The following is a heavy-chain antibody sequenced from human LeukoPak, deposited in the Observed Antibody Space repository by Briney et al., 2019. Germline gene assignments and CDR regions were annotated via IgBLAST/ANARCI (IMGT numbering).Heavy chain of an antibody. J-gene: IGHJ4*02. V-gene: IGHV3-23*01. Sequence: GGSLRLSCAASGFSFSNYAMTWVRQAPGKGLEWASGISGPGASTYYADSVKGRFTISRDNSKNTLYLQMHSLRAEDTAVYYCATVKAPMVRGGTSFADWGQGTLVTVSS. CDR2: ISGPGAST. CDR1: GFSFSNYA. D-gene: IGHD3-10*01. CDR3: ATVKAPMVRGGTSFAD.